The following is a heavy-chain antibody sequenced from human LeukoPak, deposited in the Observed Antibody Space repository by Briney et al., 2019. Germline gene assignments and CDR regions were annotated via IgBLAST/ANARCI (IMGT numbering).Heavy chain of an antibody. CDR2: INHSGST. Sequence: SETLSLTCAVYGGSFSGYYWSWIRQPPGKGLEWIGEINHSGSTNYNPSLKSRVTISVDTSKNQFSLKLSSVTAADTAVYYCARGHRGYDYVWGSYRRTFVDYWGQGTLVTVSS. V-gene: IGHV4-34*01. J-gene: IGHJ4*02. CDR1: GGSFSGYY. CDR3: ARGHRGYDYVWGSYRRTFVDY. D-gene: IGHD3-16*02.